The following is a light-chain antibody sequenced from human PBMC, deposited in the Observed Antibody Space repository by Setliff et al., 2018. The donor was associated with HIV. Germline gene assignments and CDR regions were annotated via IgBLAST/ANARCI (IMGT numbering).Light chain of an antibody. CDR3: SSYTTSTFDVV. V-gene: IGLV2-14*01. CDR2: HVN. J-gene: IGLJ2*01. Sequence: SVLTQPASVSGSPGQSITISCTGTRSDVGGYNYVSWYQQHPGKAPKLMIYHVNKRPSGSSHRSSGSKSGNTASLTISGLQAEDEADYYCSSYTTSTFDVVFGGGTKVTVL. CDR1: RSDVGGYNY.